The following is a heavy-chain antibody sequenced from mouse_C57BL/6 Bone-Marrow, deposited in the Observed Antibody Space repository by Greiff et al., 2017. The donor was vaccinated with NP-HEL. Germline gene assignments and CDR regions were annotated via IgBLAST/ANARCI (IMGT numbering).Heavy chain of an antibody. Sequence: EVNLVESGPVLVKPGASVKMSCKASGYTFTDYYMNWVKQSHGKSLEWIGVINPYNGGTSYNQKFKGKATLTVDKSSSTAYMELNSLTSEDSAVYYCARLYDGLHWYFDVWGTGTTVTVSS. CDR1: GYTFTDYY. CDR2: INPYNGGT. V-gene: IGHV1-19*01. D-gene: IGHD2-3*01. J-gene: IGHJ1*03. CDR3: ARLYDGLHWYFDV.